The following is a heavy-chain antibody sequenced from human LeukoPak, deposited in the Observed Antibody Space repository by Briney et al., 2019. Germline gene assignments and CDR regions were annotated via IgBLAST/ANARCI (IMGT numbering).Heavy chain of an antibody. CDR3: ASRSGSYNDAFDI. Sequence: GGSLRLSCAASGFTFSSYSMNWVRQAPGKGLEWVSSISSSSSYIYYADSVKGRLTISRDNAKNSLYLQMNSLRAEDTAVYYCASRSGSYNDAFDIWGQGTMVTVSS. CDR2: ISSSSSYI. V-gene: IGHV3-21*01. CDR1: GFTFSSYS. J-gene: IGHJ3*02. D-gene: IGHD1-26*01.